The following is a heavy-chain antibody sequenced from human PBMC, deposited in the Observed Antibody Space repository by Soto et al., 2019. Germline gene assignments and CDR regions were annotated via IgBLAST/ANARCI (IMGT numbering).Heavy chain of an antibody. J-gene: IGHJ4*02. Sequence: PGGSLRLSCAVSGFTFGSHGMQWVRQAPGKGLEWVPVIALDGSVSHYTDSVKGRFTVSRDNSKSILYLQMNSLRAEDTAVYYCAKEFRHDNWFFEHWGQGTQVTVSS. CDR1: GFTFGSHG. V-gene: IGHV3-30*18. CDR3: AKEFRHDNWFFEH. CDR2: IALDGSVS. D-gene: IGHD3-22*01.